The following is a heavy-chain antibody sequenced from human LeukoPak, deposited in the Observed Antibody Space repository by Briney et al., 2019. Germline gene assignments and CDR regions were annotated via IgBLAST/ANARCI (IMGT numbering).Heavy chain of an antibody. CDR2: IYYSGST. J-gene: IGHJ6*03. V-gene: IGHV4-59*01. Sequence: SVTLSLTCTVSGGSISSYYWSWIRQPPGKGLEWIGYIYYSGSTNYNPSLKSRVTISVDTSKNQFSLKLSSVTAADTAVYYCARVGSGYYYYYYMDVWGKGTTVTVSS. CDR3: ARVGSGYYYYYYMDV. CDR1: GGSISSYY. D-gene: IGHD1-26*01.